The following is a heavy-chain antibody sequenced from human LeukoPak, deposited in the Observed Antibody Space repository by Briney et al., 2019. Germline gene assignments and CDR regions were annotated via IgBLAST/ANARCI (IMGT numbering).Heavy chain of an antibody. CDR3: ARVESYPLRNAFDI. Sequence: SETLSLTCTVSGGSISSYYWSWIRQPAGKGLEWIGRIYTSGSTNYNPSLKSRVTMSVDTSKNQFSLKLSSVTAADTAVYYCARVESYPLRNAFDIWGQGTMVIVSS. CDR2: IYTSGST. D-gene: IGHD1-14*01. V-gene: IGHV4-4*07. J-gene: IGHJ3*02. CDR1: GGSISSYY.